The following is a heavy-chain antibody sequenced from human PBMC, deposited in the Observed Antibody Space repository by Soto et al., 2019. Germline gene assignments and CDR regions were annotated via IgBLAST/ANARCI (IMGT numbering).Heavy chain of an antibody. CDR1: GYTFTSYG. CDR3: ASWHCSGGSCYYFDY. D-gene: IGHD2-15*01. J-gene: IGHJ4*02. CDR2: ISAYNGNT. V-gene: IGHV1-18*01. Sequence: GASVKVSCKASGYTFTSYGISWVRQAPGQGLEWMGWISAYNGNTNYAQKLQGRVTMTTDTSTSTAYMELRSLRSDDTAVYYCASWHCSGGSCYYFDYWGQGTLVTVSP.